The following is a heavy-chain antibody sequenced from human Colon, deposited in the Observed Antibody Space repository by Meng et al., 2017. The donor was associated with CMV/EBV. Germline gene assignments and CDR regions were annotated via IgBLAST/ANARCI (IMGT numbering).Heavy chain of an antibody. CDR3: GKDSRPAAMFYYGMDV. CDR1: GFTFSSYG. V-gene: IGHV3-33*06. J-gene: IGHJ6*02. CDR2: IWYDGSNK. Sequence: GGSLKISCAASGFTFSSYGMHWVRQAPGKGLEWVAVIWYDGSNKDYADSVKGRFTISRDNSKNTMYLEMNSLRAEDTGLYYCGKDSRPAAMFYYGMDVWGQGTTVTVSS. D-gene: IGHD2-2*01.